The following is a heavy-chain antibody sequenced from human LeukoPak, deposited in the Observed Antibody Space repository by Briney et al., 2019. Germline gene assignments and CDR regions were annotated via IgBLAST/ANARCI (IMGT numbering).Heavy chain of an antibody. J-gene: IGHJ6*04. V-gene: IGHV4-34*01. CDR2: ISPTGST. D-gene: IGHD1-1*01. CDR3: ARQRIFDV. CDR1: GGSFNDYY. Sequence: KPSETLSLTCTVYGGSFNDYYWNWIRQPPGKGLEWIGEISPTGSTNYNPSLKSRVTISVDTSRRQFSLKVSSVTAADTAVYYCARQRIFDVWGKGTTVTVSS.